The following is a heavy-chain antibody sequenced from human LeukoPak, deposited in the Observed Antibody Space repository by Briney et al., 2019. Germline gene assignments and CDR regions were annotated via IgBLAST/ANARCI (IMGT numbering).Heavy chain of an antibody. CDR3: ARGPRFLEWLLLGYYGMDV. D-gene: IGHD3-3*01. Sequence: SETLSLTCAVYGGSFSGYYWSWIRQPPGKGLEWIGEINHSGSTNYNPSLKSRVTISVDTSKNQFSLKLSSVTAADTAVYYCARGPRFLEWLLLGYYGMDVWGQGTTVTVSS. J-gene: IGHJ6*02. CDR2: INHSGST. CDR1: GGSFSGYY. V-gene: IGHV4-34*01.